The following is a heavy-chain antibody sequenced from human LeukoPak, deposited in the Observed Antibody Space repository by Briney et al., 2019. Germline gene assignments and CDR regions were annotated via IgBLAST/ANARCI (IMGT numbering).Heavy chain of an antibody. D-gene: IGHD3-22*01. CDR2: IYSGGST. V-gene: IGHV3-53*01. Sequence: GGSLRLSCAASGFTVSSNYMSWVRQAPGKGLEWVSVIYSGGSTYYADSVKGRFTISRDNSKNTLYLQMNSLRAEDTAVYYCATYYDSSGSQAWGQGTLVTVSS. CDR3: ATYYDSSGSQA. J-gene: IGHJ5*02. CDR1: GFTVSSNY.